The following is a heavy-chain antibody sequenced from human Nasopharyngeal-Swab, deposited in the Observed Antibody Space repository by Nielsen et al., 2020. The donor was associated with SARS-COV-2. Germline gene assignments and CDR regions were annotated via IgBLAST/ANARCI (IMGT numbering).Heavy chain of an antibody. D-gene: IGHD5-12*01. J-gene: IGHJ4*02. CDR1: GFIFDDFG. CDR2: MIWSGARA. V-gene: IGHV3-20*01. CDR3: VRDRGSYEFDS. Sequence: GESLKISCAASGFIFDDFGTSWARHIPGKGLEWVSGMIWSGARADYADSVRGRFTISRDNAKNSVHLQMNSLRAEDTALYHCVRDRGSYEFDSWGQGTLVTVSS.